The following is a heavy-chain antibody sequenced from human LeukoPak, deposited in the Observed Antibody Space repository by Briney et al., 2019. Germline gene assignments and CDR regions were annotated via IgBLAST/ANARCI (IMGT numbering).Heavy chain of an antibody. V-gene: IGHV1-8*01. J-gene: IGHJ6*02. Sequence: ASVKVSCKASGYTFTSYDINWVRQAPGQGLEWMGWMNPNSGNTGYAQKFQGRVTMTRNTSISTAYMELSSLRSEDTAVYYCARALGGSSGWEGMDVWGQGTTVTVSS. CDR3: ARALGGSSGWEGMDV. D-gene: IGHD6-19*01. CDR2: MNPNSGNT. CDR1: GYTFTSYD.